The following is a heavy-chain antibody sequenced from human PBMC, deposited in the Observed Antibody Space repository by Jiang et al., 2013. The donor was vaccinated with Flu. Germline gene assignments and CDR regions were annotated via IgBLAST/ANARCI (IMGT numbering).Heavy chain of an antibody. CDR2: IDWDDXK. Sequence: IRQPPGKALEWLALIDWDDXKYYSTSLKTRLTISKDTSKNQVVLTMTNMDPVDTATYYCARNAYDFWSGYQYYFDYWGQGTLVTVSS. D-gene: IGHD3-3*01. V-gene: IGHV2-70*01. J-gene: IGHJ4*02. CDR3: ARNAYDFWSGYQYYFDY.